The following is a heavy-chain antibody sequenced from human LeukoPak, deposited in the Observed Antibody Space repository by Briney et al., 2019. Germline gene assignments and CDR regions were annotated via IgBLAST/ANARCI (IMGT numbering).Heavy chain of an antibody. Sequence: GGSLRLSCAAAGFSVSSNYMSWVRQAPGKGLEWVSVIYSGGSTYYADSVKGRFTISRDNSKNTLYLQMNSLRVEDTAVYYCAREIYCSASSCTGGVFDIWGQGTMVTVSS. CDR2: IYSGGST. CDR3: AREIYCSASSCTGGVFDI. D-gene: IGHD2-15*01. CDR1: GFSVSSNY. J-gene: IGHJ3*02. V-gene: IGHV3-53*01.